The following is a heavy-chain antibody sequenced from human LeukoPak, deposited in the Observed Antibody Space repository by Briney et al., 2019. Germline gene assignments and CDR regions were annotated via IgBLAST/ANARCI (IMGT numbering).Heavy chain of an antibody. D-gene: IGHD3-22*01. CDR2: INHSGST. J-gene: IGHJ5*02. Sequence: PSETLSLTCAVYGGSFSGYYWSWIRQPPGKGLEWIGEINHSGSTNYNPSLKSRVTISVDTSKNQFSLKLTSVTAADTAVYYCARGPKYSIPPRYYDSSGDQSWCDPGGQGTVVSV. V-gene: IGHV4-34*01. CDR3: ARGPKYSIPPRYYDSSGDQSWCDP. CDR1: GGSFSGYY.